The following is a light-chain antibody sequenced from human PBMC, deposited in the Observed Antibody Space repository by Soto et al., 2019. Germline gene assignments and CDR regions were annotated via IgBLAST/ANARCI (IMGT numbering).Light chain of an antibody. CDR2: DAS. Sequence: EIVLTQSPATLSSSPGERATLSCRASQSIDTDLAWYQQQPGQAPRLLIYDASDRATGIPARFSGSGSGTAFTLTISGLEPEDFALSYCQQRYNWPLTVGGGTKVDIE. CDR3: QQRYNWPLT. CDR1: QSIDTD. J-gene: IGKJ4*01. V-gene: IGKV3-11*01.